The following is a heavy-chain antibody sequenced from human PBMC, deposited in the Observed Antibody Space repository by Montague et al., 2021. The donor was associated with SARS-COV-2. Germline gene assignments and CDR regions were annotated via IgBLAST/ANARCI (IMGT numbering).Heavy chain of an antibody. CDR3: ARHVPIYLTLENAFDI. D-gene: IGHD3-3*01. J-gene: IGHJ3*02. Sequence: SETLSLTCAVYGGSFSGYYWSWIRQPPGKGLEWIGEINHSGSTNYNPTLKSRVTISVDTSKNQFSLKLSSVTAAGTAVYYCARHVPIYLTLENAFDIWGQGTMVTVSS. V-gene: IGHV4-34*01. CDR1: GGSFSGYY. CDR2: INHSGST.